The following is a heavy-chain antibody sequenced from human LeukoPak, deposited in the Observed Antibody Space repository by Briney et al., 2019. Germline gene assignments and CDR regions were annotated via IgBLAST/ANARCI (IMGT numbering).Heavy chain of an antibody. Sequence: PSETLSLTCAVYGGSFSGYYWSWIRQPPGKGLEWIGEINHSGSTNYNPSLKSRVTISVDTSKNQFSLKLSSVTAADTAVYYCTRGVRARSYYYGSGSYSLDRYNWFDPWGQGTLVTVSS. J-gene: IGHJ5*02. V-gene: IGHV4-34*01. CDR2: INHSGST. CDR3: TRGVRARSYYYGSGSYSLDRYNWFDP. D-gene: IGHD3-10*01. CDR1: GGSFSGYY.